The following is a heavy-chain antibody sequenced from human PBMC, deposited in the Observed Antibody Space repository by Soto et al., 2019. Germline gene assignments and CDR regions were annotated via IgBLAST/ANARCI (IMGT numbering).Heavy chain of an antibody. CDR2: ISSSSSYI. CDR3: ARFYSSSWYLDY. CDR1: GFTFSSYS. J-gene: IGHJ4*02. D-gene: IGHD6-13*01. V-gene: IGHV3-21*01. Sequence: EVQLVESGGGLVKPGGCLRLCCAASGFTFSSYSMTWVRQAPGKGLEWVSSISSSSSYICYADSVKGRFTISRDNAKNSLYLQMNSLRAEDTAVYYCARFYSSSWYLDYWGQGTLVTVSS.